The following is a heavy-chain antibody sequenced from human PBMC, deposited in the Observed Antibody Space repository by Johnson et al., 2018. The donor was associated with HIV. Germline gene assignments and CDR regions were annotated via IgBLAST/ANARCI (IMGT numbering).Heavy chain of an antibody. J-gene: IGHJ3*02. Sequence: VQLVESGGGVVRPGGSLRLSCAVSGFTFNDHGMSWVRQAPGKGLEWVSGINWNGGTKDYADSVKGRFTISRDNAKNSLYLQMNSLSAEDTDLYYCARALYFYYSTSPLGSEAFDIWGQGTMVTVSS. V-gene: IGHV3-20*04. D-gene: IGHD2/OR15-2a*01. CDR2: INWNGGTK. CDR3: ARALYFYYSTSPLGSEAFDI. CDR1: GFTFNDHG.